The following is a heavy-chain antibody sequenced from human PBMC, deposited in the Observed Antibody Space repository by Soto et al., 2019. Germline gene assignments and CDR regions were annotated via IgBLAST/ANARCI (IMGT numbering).Heavy chain of an antibody. V-gene: IGHV2-5*02. CDR3: AHRRNTYYDIFTGYRKNWFDP. CDR1: GFSLSTSGVG. CDR2: IYWDDEK. J-gene: IGHJ5*02. Sequence: GSGPTLVNPTQTLTLTCTFSGFSLSTSGVGVGWIRQPPGKALEWLALIYWDDEKRYSPSLKSRLTITKDTSKNQVVLTMTNMDPVDTATYYCAHRRNTYYDIFTGYRKNWFDPWGQGTLVTVSS. D-gene: IGHD3-9*01.